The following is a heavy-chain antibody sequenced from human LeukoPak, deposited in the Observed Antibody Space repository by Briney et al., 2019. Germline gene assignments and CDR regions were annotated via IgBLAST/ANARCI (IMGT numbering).Heavy chain of an antibody. D-gene: IGHD2-2*02. CDR3: ARDHYCSSTSCYILSWWFDP. J-gene: IGHJ5*02. CDR1: GGSISSSSYY. CDR2: IDYSGST. V-gene: IGHV4-39*07. Sequence: SETLSLTCTVSGGSISSSSYYWGWIRQPPGKGLEWIGSIDYSGSTYYNPSLKSRVTISVDTSKNQFSLKLSSVTAADTAVYYCARDHYCSSTSCYILSWWFDPWGQGTLVTISS.